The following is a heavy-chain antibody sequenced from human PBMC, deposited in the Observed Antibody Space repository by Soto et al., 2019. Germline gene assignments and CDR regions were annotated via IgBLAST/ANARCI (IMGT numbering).Heavy chain of an antibody. D-gene: IGHD6-6*01. CDR2: IKQDGSEK. Sequence: GGSLRLSCAASGFTFSSYWMSRVRQAPGKGLEWVANIKQDGSEKYYVDSVKGRFTISRDNAKNSLYLQMNSLRAEDTAVYYCAGAAGAARPPYYYYYYYMDVWGKGTTVTVSS. CDR3: AGAAGAARPPYYYYYYYMDV. J-gene: IGHJ6*03. CDR1: GFTFSSYW. V-gene: IGHV3-7*04.